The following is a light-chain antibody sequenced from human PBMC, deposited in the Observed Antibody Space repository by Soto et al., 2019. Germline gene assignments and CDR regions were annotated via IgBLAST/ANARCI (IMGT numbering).Light chain of an antibody. J-gene: IGLJ3*02. CDR3: AAWDDSLNGWV. V-gene: IGLV1-44*01. CDR1: ISNIGSNT. Sequence: QSVLTQPPSASGTPGQRVSISCSGSISNIGSNTVSWYQHLPGTAPKFLICSNNQRPSGVPDRFSGSKSGTSASLAISGLHSEDEADYYCAAWDDSLNGWVFGGGTKLTVL. CDR2: SNN.